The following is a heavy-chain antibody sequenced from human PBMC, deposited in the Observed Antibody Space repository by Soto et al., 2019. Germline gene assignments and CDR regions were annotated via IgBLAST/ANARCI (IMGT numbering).Heavy chain of an antibody. CDR1: GGTFSSYA. J-gene: IGHJ3*02. D-gene: IGHD3-10*02. V-gene: IGHV1-69*13. CDR3: ASPSPYYYDRPSDAFDI. CDR2: IIPIFGTA. Sequence: GASVKVSCKASGGTFSSYAISWVRQATGQGLEWMGGIIPIFGTANYAQKFQGRVTITADESTSTAYMELSSLRSEDTAVYYCASPSPYYYDRPSDAFDIWGQGTMVTVS.